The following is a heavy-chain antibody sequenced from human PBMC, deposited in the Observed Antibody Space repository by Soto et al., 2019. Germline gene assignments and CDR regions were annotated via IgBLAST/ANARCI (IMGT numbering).Heavy chain of an antibody. Sequence: GGSLRLSCAASGFTFGSYWMSWVRQAPGKGLEWVANIKQDGSEKDYVDSVKGRFTISRDNAKNSLYLQMNSLRPEDTAVYYCAKAGNWNYYYYGMDVWGQGTTVTVSS. D-gene: IGHD1-1*01. V-gene: IGHV3-7*05. J-gene: IGHJ6*02. CDR1: GFTFGSYW. CDR3: AKAGNWNYYYYGMDV. CDR2: IKQDGSEK.